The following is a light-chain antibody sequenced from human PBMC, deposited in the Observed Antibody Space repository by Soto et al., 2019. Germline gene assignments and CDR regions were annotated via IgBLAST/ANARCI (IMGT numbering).Light chain of an antibody. Sequence: QSALTQPPSASGSPGQSVTISCTGTFNDVGGYNSVSWYQHHPGKAPKLLIYDVGARPSGISDRFSGSKSGNTASLTISGLQAEDEADYYCSSYTAFTTYVFGSGTKVTVL. V-gene: IGLV2-8*01. CDR1: FNDVGGYNS. CDR2: DVG. CDR3: SSYTAFTTYV. J-gene: IGLJ1*01.